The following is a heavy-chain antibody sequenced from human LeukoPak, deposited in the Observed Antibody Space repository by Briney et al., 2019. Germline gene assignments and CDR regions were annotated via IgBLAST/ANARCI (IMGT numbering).Heavy chain of an antibody. Sequence: PGGSLRLSCEASGFTVSSNYMSWVRQAPGKGLEWVSVIYSGGSTYYADSVKGRFTISRDNSKNTLYLRMNSLRAEDTAVYYCARIKQWLAHDAFDIWGQGTMVTVSS. CDR2: IYSGGST. CDR1: GFTVSSNY. V-gene: IGHV3-53*01. J-gene: IGHJ3*02. D-gene: IGHD6-19*01. CDR3: ARIKQWLAHDAFDI.